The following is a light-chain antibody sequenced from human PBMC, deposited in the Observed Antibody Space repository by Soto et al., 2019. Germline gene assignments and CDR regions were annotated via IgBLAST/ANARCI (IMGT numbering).Light chain of an antibody. CDR3: QQLYTLPFT. CDR2: ETS. CDR1: QTISSW. Sequence: DSQVTQSRSTLSGSVGDRVTITCRASQTISSWLAWYQQKPGKAPKLLIYETSSLEDGVPSRFSGSGSGTEFTLTISGLLPEDFAAYHCQQLYTLPFTFGQGTRLEIK. V-gene: IGKV1-5*03. J-gene: IGKJ5*01.